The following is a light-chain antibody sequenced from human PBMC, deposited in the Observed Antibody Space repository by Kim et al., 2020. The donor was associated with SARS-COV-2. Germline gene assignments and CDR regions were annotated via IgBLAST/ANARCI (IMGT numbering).Light chain of an antibody. CDR1: SRDVGRYNY. J-gene: IGLJ3*02. V-gene: IGLV2-14*01. Sequence: GQSITISCTGTSRDVGRYNYVSWYQQHPGKAPKLLIYEVSNRPSGVSNRFSGSKSGNTASLTISGLQTEDEADYYCSSFTSSSTLVFGGGTQLTVL. CDR3: SSFTSSSTLV. CDR2: EVS.